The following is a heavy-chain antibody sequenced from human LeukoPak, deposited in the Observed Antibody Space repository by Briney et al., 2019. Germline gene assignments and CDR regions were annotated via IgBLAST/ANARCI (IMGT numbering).Heavy chain of an antibody. V-gene: IGHV3-7*03. D-gene: IGHD2-21*01. CDR1: GFTFRTYW. Sequence: GGSLRLSCAASGFTFRTYWMSWVRQAPGKGLEWVANIKHDGSEKNYVDSVKGRFTVSRDNTKNSLYLQMNSLRSEDTAVYYCARGGSLGYSPDAFDIWGQGTMVTVSS. J-gene: IGHJ3*02. CDR2: IKHDGSEK. CDR3: ARGGSLGYSPDAFDI.